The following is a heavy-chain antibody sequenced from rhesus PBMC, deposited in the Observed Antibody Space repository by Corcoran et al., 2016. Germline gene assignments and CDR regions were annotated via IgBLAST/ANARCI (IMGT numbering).Heavy chain of an antibody. CDR1: GGSFSGYY. Sequence: QVQLQESGPGLVKPSETLSLTCAVSGGSFSGYYWGWVRQPPGKGLEWIGYISGSVGSTDYNSSIKSRVTISTDTSKNQFSLKLNSVTAADTAVYYCARDRGNYVRFDVWGPGVLVTVSS. CDR2: ISGSVGST. D-gene: IGHD1-44*01. J-gene: IGHJ5-1*01. V-gene: IGHV4-165*01. CDR3: ARDRGNYVRFDV.